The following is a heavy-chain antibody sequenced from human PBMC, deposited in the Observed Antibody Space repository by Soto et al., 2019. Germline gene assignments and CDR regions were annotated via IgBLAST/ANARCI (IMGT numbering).Heavy chain of an antibody. CDR3: ARGLAAAGTANDPFDY. Sequence: SVKVSCKASGGTFSTYTFSWVRQAPGQGLEWMGRIIPFLGIPNYAQKFQGRVTITADKSTTTAYMELSSLRSDDTAVYYCARGLAAAGTANDPFDYWGQGTLVTVS. J-gene: IGHJ4*02. CDR2: IIPFLGIP. CDR1: GGTFSTYT. D-gene: IGHD6-13*01. V-gene: IGHV1-69*02.